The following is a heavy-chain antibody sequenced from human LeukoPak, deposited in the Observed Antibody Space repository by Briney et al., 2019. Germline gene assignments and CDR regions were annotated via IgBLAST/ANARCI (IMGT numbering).Heavy chain of an antibody. CDR2: IYYSGST. CDR3: ARAFPFDDYGDPDAFDI. V-gene: IGHV4-30-4*08. CDR1: GVSMSSGAFY. Sequence: SQTLSLTCTVSGVSMSSGAFYWSWIRQHPGKGLEWIGNIYYSGSTYYNPSLKSRVTISVDRSKNQFSLKLTSVTAGDTAVYYCARAFPFDDYGDPDAFDIWGQGTMVTVSS. J-gene: IGHJ3*02. D-gene: IGHD4-17*01.